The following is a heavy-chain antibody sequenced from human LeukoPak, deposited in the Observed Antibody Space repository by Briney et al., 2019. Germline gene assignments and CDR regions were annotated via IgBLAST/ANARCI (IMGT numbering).Heavy chain of an antibody. V-gene: IGHV3-23*01. Sequence: GGSLRLSCAASGFIFSSHAMNWVRQAPGKGLEWVSAISGSGGYTYYADSVKGRFTISRDNTKNTLYLQMNSLRADDTAIYYCARNQQLGGHSYYYYGMDVWGQGTTVTVSS. CDR1: GFIFSSHA. J-gene: IGHJ6*02. CDR2: ISGSGGYT. D-gene: IGHD3-16*01. CDR3: ARNQQLGGHSYYYYGMDV.